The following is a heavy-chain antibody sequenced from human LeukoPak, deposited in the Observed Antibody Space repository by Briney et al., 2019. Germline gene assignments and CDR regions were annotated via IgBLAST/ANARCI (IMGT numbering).Heavy chain of an antibody. CDR3: ARAYYDFWSGYYWFDP. CDR1: GGSISSGGYY. J-gene: IGHJ5*02. Sequence: SETPSLTCTVSGGSISSGGYYWSWIRQHPGKGLEWIGYIYYSGSTYYNPSLKSRVTISVDTSKNQFSLKLSSVTAADTAVYYCARAYYDFWSGYYWFDPWGQGTLVTVSS. CDR2: IYYSGST. V-gene: IGHV4-31*03. D-gene: IGHD3-3*01.